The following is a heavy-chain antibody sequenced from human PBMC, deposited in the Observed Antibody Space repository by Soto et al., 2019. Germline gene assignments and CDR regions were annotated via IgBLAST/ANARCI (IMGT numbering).Heavy chain of an antibody. J-gene: IGHJ4*02. CDR1: GGSFSGYY. V-gene: IGHV4-34*01. Sequence: QVQLQQWGAGLLKPSETLSLTCAVYGGSFSGYYWSWIRQPPGKGLEWIGEINHSGSTNYNPSLKSRVTTXLXTXXSQFSRKLGSVTGADTAVYYCASSPSIAAAGNFDYWGQGTLVTVSS. CDR3: ASSPSIAAAGNFDY. D-gene: IGHD6-13*01. CDR2: INHSGST.